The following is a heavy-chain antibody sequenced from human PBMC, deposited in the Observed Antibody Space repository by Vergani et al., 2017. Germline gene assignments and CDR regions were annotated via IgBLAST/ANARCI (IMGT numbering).Heavy chain of an antibody. Sequence: QIQLVQSGAEVKQPGASVKVSCKASGYTFVNYGISWVRQAPGQGLEWVGWISTKTGNTKSAQKLQGRVTMTTDTSTTTAYMELRSLRTDDTAVYYCARVGGSTSFYGMDVWGQGTTVTVSS. CDR1: GYTFVNYG. CDR3: ARVGGSTSFYGMDV. D-gene: IGHD2-2*01. J-gene: IGHJ6*02. CDR2: ISTKTGNT. V-gene: IGHV1-18*01.